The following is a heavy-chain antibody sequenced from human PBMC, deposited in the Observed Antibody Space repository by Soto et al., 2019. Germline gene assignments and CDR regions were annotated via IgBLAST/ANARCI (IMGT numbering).Heavy chain of an antibody. CDR2: ISSSGSTI. V-gene: IGHV3-48*03. J-gene: IGHJ6*02. CDR3: ASHSNYYYYYGMDV. Sequence: PGGSLRLSCAASGFTFSSYEMNWVRQAPGKGLEWVSYISSSGSTIYYADSVKGRFTISRDNAKNLLYLQMNSLRAEDTAVYYCASHSNYYYYYGMDVWGQGTTVTVSS. CDR1: GFTFSSYE. D-gene: IGHD2-21*01.